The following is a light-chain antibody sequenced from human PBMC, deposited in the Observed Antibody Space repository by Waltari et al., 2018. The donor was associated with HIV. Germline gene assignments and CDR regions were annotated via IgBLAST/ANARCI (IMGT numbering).Light chain of an antibody. CDR1: QSLLKPNGYYY. CDR2: LAS. J-gene: IGKJ1*01. Sequence: DMQLVESPASLSNPPEKSASISCMSSQSLLKPNGYYYLDWYLQKPGQSPQLLIYLASTRAPWVPDRFNGSGSGTDFTLTISRVQPEDVGVFYCMQSLQTPAFGQGTRMEI. V-gene: IGKV2-28*01. CDR3: MQSLQTPA.